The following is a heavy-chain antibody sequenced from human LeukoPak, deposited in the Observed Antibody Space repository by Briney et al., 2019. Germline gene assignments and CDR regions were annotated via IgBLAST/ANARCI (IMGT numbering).Heavy chain of an antibody. CDR1: GYTFTSHY. V-gene: IGHV1-46*01. D-gene: IGHD1-26*01. Sequence: ASVKVSCKASGYTFTSHYMHWVRQAPGQGLEWMGIINPSGGSTSYAQKFQGRVTMTRDTSTSAVYMELSSLRSEDTAVYYCARYRGPWSVDYWGQGTLVTVSS. CDR3: ARYRGPWSVDY. J-gene: IGHJ4*02. CDR2: INPSGGST.